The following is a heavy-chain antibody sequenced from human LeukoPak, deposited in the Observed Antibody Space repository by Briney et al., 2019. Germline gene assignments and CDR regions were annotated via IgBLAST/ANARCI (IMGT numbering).Heavy chain of an antibody. Sequence: GGSLRLSCAASGFTVSSNYMSWVRQAPGKGLEWVSVIYSGGSTYHADSVKGRFTISRDNSKNTLYLQMNSLRAEDTAVYYCAREVRDSSGYYYYYYYMDVWGKGTTVTVSS. CDR3: AREVRDSSGYYYYYYYMDV. CDR2: IYSGGST. J-gene: IGHJ6*03. D-gene: IGHD3-22*01. V-gene: IGHV3-53*01. CDR1: GFTVSSNY.